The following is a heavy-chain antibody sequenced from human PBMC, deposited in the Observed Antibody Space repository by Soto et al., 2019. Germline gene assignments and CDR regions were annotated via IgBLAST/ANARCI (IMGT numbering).Heavy chain of an antibody. CDR2: ISGSGGST. D-gene: IGHD3-22*01. V-gene: IGHV3-23*01. Sequence: PGGSLRLSCAASGFTFSSYAMTWVRQAPGKGLEWVSAISGSGGSTYYADSVKGRFTISRDNAKNSLYLQMNSLRAEDTAVYYCARDQLYYNDISGRPLNAFDVWGQGTMVT. CDR1: GFTFSSYA. CDR3: ARDQLYYNDISGRPLNAFDV. J-gene: IGHJ3*01.